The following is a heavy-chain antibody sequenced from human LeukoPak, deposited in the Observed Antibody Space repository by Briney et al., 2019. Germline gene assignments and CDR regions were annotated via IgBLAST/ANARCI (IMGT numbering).Heavy chain of an antibody. CDR3: ASEGNDLGAFDM. D-gene: IGHD1-1*01. V-gene: IGHV3-7*01. J-gene: IGHJ3*02. Sequence: PGGSLRLSCAASGFTFNSYWMHWVRQAPGKGPEWVANIEQAGSHKYYVVSVRGRFTISRDNAKNSLYLQMNSLGAEDTAVYYCASEGNDLGAFDMWGQGTMVTVSS. CDR1: GFTFNSYW. CDR2: IEQAGSHK.